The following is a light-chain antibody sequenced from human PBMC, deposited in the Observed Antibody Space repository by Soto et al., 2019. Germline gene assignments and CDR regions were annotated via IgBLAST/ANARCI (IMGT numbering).Light chain of an antibody. CDR2: DAS. Sequence: DIQMTQSPSTLSGSVGDGVTITCRASQTISSWLAWYQQKPGKAPKLLIYDASTLQSGVQSRFSGSGSGTEFTLTIRSLQPDDFATYYCKHYNSYSEAFGQGTKVDIK. J-gene: IGKJ1*01. CDR3: KHYNSYSEA. CDR1: QTISSW. V-gene: IGKV1-5*01.